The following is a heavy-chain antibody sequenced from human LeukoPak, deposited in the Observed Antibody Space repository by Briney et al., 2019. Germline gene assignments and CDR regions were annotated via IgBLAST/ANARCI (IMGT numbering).Heavy chain of an antibody. D-gene: IGHD3-3*01. CDR2: IWYDGSNK. CDR1: GSTFSSYG. Sequence: GGSLRLSCGASGSTFSSYGMHWVRQAPGKGLEWVAVIWYDGSNKYYADSVKGRFTISRDNSKNTLYLQMNSLRAEDTAMYYCAGEYEDYFDYWGQGTLVTVSS. J-gene: IGHJ4*02. V-gene: IGHV3-33*08. CDR3: AGEYEDYFDY.